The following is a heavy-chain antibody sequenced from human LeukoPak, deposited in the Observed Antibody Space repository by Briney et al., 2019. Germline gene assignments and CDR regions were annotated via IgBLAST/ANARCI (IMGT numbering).Heavy chain of an antibody. D-gene: IGHD1-26*01. Sequence: SETLSLTCTVSGGSICSYYWSWIRQPPGKGLEWIGYIYYSGSTNYNPSLKSRVTISVDTSKNQFSLKLSSVTAADTAVYYCARGRRLVVGATGGGYFDYWGQGTLVTVSS. CDR2: IYYSGST. J-gene: IGHJ4*02. V-gene: IGHV4-59*01. CDR3: ARGRRLVVGATGGGYFDY. CDR1: GGSICSYY.